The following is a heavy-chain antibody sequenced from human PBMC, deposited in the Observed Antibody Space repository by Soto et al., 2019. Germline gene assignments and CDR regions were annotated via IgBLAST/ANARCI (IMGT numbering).Heavy chain of an antibody. D-gene: IGHD1-1*01. CDR3: ARSTGTTGSWFDP. V-gene: IGHV3-30-3*01. J-gene: IGHJ5*02. Sequence: QVQLVESGGGVVQPGRSLRRSCAASGFTFSSYAMHWVRHAPGKGLEWVAVISYDGSNKYYADSVKGRFTISSDNSKNTLYLQMNSLRAEDTAVYYCARSTGTTGSWFDPWGQGTLVTVSS. CDR2: ISYDGSNK. CDR1: GFTFSSYA.